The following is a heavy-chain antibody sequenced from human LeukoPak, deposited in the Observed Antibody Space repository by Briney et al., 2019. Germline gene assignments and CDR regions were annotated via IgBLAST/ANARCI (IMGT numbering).Heavy chain of an antibody. CDR1: GFSFSTYW. V-gene: IGHV3-74*01. J-gene: IGHJ3*02. D-gene: IGHD3-22*01. CDR2: ISGAGTST. Sequence: GGSLRLSCAASGFSFSTYWMHWIRQAPGKGLVWVSRISGAGTSTSYADSVTGRFTISRDNAKNSLYLQMNSLRAEDTAIYYCARGASSGYLDAFDIWGQGTMVTVSS. CDR3: ARGASSGYLDAFDI.